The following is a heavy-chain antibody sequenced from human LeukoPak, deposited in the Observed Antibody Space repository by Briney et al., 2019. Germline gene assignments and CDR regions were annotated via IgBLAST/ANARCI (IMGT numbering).Heavy chain of an antibody. D-gene: IGHD2-15*01. J-gene: IGHJ6*02. CDR1: GFTFSNYA. CDR3: ASPRIGSENDYYGMDV. CDR2: IGGSGGST. V-gene: IGHV3-23*01. Sequence: GGSLRLSCAVSGFTFSNYAMSWVRQAPGKGLEWVSAIGGSGGSTFYADSVKGRFIISRDSSKNTLYLQMNSLRAEDTAVYYCASPRIGSENDYYGMDVWGQGTTVTVSS.